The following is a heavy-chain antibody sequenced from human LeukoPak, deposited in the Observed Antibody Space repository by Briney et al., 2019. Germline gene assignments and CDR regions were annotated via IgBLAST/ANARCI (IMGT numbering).Heavy chain of an antibody. CDR1: GFTFSSYG. CDR2: ISGSGGST. CDR3: ASQTGYSSGWFDP. D-gene: IGHD6-19*01. J-gene: IGHJ5*02. Sequence: GGTLRLSCAASGFTFSSYGMSWVRQAPGKGLEWVSAISGSGGSTYYADSVKGRFTVSRDNSKNTLYLQMNSLRAEDTAVYYCASQTGYSSGWFDPWGQGTLVTVSS. V-gene: IGHV3-23*01.